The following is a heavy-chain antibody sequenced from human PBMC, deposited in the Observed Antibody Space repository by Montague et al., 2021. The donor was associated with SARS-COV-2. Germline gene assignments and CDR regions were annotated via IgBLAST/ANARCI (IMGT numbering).Heavy chain of an antibody. V-gene: IGHV3-66*01. Sequence: SRRLSWSASGFTVSSNYMSWVRQAPGKGLEWVSVIYSGGSTYYAASVKGRLTISRDNSKNTLYLQMNSRRAEDTAVYYCARGWYYDFWSGYRPFDYWGQGTLVTVSS. CDR1: GFTVSSNY. CDR3: ARGWYYDFWSGYRPFDY. D-gene: IGHD3-3*01. J-gene: IGHJ4*02. CDR2: IYSGGST.